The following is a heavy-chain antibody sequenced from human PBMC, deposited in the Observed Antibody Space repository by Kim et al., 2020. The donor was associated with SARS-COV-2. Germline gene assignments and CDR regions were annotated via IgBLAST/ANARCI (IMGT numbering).Heavy chain of an antibody. CDR2: THYSGSS. J-gene: IGHJ6*02. V-gene: IGHV4-39*01. Sequence: SETLSLTCTVSGASISNSYYYWGWIRQPPGKGLEWVGTTHYSGSSYYNSSLKSRCTISVDTSKNQFSLKLSSVTAADTAVYYCARQYCSGASCFRVLDVWGQGSTVTVSS. CDR1: GASISNSYYY. CDR3: ARQYCSGASCFRVLDV. D-gene: IGHD2-15*01.